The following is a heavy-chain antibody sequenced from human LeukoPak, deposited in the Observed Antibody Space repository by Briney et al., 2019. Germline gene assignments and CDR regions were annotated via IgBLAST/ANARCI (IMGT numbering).Heavy chain of an antibody. J-gene: IGHJ4*02. CDR2: IYLSGST. Sequence: SETLSLTCTVSGGSINSYYWSWIRQPPGKGLEWIGYIYLSGSTNYNPSLKSRVTISVDTSKNQFSLKLKSVTAADTAVYYCARHIHYYDYWGQGTLVTVSS. CDR3: ARHIHYYDY. V-gene: IGHV4-59*08. CDR1: GGSINSYY.